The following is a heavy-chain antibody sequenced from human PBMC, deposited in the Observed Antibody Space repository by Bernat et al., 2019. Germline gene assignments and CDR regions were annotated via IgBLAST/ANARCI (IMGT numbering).Heavy chain of an antibody. D-gene: IGHD5/OR15-5a*01. Sequence: QVQLVESGGSVVQPGGSLRLSCAASGFTFSDYGMHWVRQAPGLGLECVAFISFHGTNKYHAESVKGRFTISRDNPKNALYLQMDSLRAEDTAVYYCARDLFVSYYYYGMDVWGQGTTVTVSS. CDR3: ARDLFVSYYYYGMDV. J-gene: IGHJ6*02. CDR2: ISFHGTNK. V-gene: IGHV3-30-3*01. CDR1: GFTFSDYG.